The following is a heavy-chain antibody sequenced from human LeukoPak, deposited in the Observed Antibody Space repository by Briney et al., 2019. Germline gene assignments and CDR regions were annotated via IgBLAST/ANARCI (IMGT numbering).Heavy chain of an antibody. D-gene: IGHD3-10*01. J-gene: IGHJ4*02. CDR2: IYYSGST. V-gene: IGHV4-59*08. Sequence: SETLSLTCTVSGGSISSYYWSWIRQPPGKGLEWIGYIYYSGSTNYNPSLKSRVTISVDTSKNQFSLKLSSVTAADTAVYYCARRGVRGVIGDEKWGRGTLVTVSS. CDR1: GGSISSYY. CDR3: ARRGVRGVIGDEK.